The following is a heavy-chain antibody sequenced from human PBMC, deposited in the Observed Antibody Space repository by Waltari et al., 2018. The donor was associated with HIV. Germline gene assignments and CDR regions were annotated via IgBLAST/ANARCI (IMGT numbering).Heavy chain of an antibody. Sequence: EVQLVESGGGLVQPGGSLRRPCAGAGLTFSTSGMPWVRRAPGKGLEWVANIKQDGSERYYVDSVKGRFTISRDNAKSSLYLQMNSLRAEDTAVYYCARGRGALDYWGQGVLVIVSS. V-gene: IGHV3-7*01. D-gene: IGHD3-16*01. CDR2: IKQDGSER. J-gene: IGHJ4*02. CDR1: GLTFSTSG. CDR3: ARGRGALDY.